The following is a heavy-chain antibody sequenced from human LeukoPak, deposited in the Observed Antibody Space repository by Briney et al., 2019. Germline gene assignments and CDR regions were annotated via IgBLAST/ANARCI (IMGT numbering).Heavy chain of an antibody. J-gene: IGHJ4*02. CDR2: IFYTGST. CDR1: GVSISGNY. D-gene: IGHD6-6*01. Sequence: PSETLSLTCTVSGVSISGNYWSWIRQPPGKGLEWIGYIFYTGSTNYNPSLQSRVTILLDTSKNQFSLKLSSVTAADTAVYYCARGRTSIRYWGQGTLVTVTS. CDR3: ARGRTSIRY. V-gene: IGHV4-59*12.